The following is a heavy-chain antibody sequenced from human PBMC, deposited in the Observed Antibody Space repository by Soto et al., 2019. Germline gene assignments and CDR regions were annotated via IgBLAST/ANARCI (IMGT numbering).Heavy chain of an antibody. Sequence: QVQLVESGGGLVKPGGSLRLSCAASGFTFSDYYMSWLRQAPGKGLEWVSYISGSSSYTNYADSVKGRFTISRDNAKNSLYLQMNSLRAEDTAVYYCARSLAYYFDYWGQGTLVTVSS. CDR3: ARSLAYYFDY. CDR1: GFTFSDYY. J-gene: IGHJ4*02. V-gene: IGHV3-11*05. CDR2: ISGSSSYT.